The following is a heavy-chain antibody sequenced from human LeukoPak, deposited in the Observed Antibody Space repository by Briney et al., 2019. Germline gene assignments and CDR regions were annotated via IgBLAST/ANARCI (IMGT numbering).Heavy chain of an antibody. V-gene: IGHV2-5*02. CDR3: AHSGIGYYGSGSFRYFDY. D-gene: IGHD3-10*01. J-gene: IGHJ4*02. Sequence: SGPTLVNPTQTLTLTCTFSGFSLSTSGVGVGWIRQPPGKALEWLALIYWDDDKRYSPSLKSRLTITKDTSKNQVVLTMTNMDPVDTATYYCAHSGIGYYGSGSFRYFDYWGQGTLVTVFS. CDR2: IYWDDDK. CDR1: GFSLSTSGVG.